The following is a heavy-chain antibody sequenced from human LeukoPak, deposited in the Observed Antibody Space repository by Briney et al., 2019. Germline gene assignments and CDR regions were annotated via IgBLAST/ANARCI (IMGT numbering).Heavy chain of an antibody. CDR1: GFIFDDYA. D-gene: IGHD3-10*01. Sequence: GGSLRLSCAAFGFIFDDYAMHWVRQVPGKGLEWVSDISWNSVKIGYVDSVKGRFTISRDNAKNSLYLQMDSLRAEDTALYYCAKGRYASGDYNWFDPWGQGTLVTVSS. CDR2: ISWNSVKI. V-gene: IGHV3-9*01. J-gene: IGHJ5*02. CDR3: AKGRYASGDYNWFDP.